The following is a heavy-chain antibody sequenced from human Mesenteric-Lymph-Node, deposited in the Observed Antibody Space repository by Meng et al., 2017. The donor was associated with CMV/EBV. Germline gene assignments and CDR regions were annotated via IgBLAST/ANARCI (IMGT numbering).Heavy chain of an antibody. J-gene: IGHJ5*02. Sequence: LHRQESGPRLVKLSETLSLKCTVSGGSISSSWHYWGWIRQPPGKGLEWIGSIFYSGSAHYNPALESRVTISIDKSKNEFFLNLGSVTAADTAMYFCARDTLTYSYGPGWIDPWGQGTLVTVSS. CDR3: ARDTLTYSYGPGWIDP. D-gene: IGHD3-10*01. V-gene: IGHV4-39*02. CDR1: GGSISSSWHY. CDR2: IFYSGSA.